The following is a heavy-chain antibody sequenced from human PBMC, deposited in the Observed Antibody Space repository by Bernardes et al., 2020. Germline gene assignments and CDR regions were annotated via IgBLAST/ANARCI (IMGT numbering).Heavy chain of an antibody. D-gene: IGHD2-15*01. CDR2: IYYSGST. J-gene: IGHJ6*02. CDR1: GGSISSCGYY. CDR3: AMSYSSGWDLYYYYGMDV. V-gene: IGHV4-31*03. Sequence: SETLSLTCTVSGGSISSCGYYWSWIRQHPGKGLEWIGYIYYSGSTYYNPSLKSRVTMTTYTSTSTAYMELRSLRSDDTAVYYCAMSYSSGWDLYYYYGMDVWGQGTTVTVSS.